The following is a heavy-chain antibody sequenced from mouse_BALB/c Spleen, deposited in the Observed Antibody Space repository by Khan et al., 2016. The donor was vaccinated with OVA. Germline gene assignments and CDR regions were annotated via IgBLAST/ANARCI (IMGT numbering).Heavy chain of an antibody. D-gene: IGHD2-3*01. J-gene: IGHJ4*01. Sequence: EVQLQESGPGLVKPSQSLSLTCTVTGYSITSDYAWNWIRQFPGNKLEWMGYISYSGSTSYNPSLKSRISITRDTSKNQFFLQLNSVTTEDTATYNCARDGSRYNYAMDNWGQGTAVTVSS. CDR1: GYSITSDYA. CDR3: ARDGSRYNYAMDN. CDR2: ISYSGST. V-gene: IGHV3-2*02.